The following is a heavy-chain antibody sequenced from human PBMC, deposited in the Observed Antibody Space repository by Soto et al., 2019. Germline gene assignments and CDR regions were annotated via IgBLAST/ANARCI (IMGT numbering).Heavy chain of an antibody. D-gene: IGHD3-3*01. CDR1: GYTFTSYG. Sequence: ASVKVSCKASGYTFTSYGISWVRQAPGQGLEWMGWISAYNGNTNYAQKLQGRVTMTTDTSTSTAYMELRSLRSDDTAVYYCARDFWSGYYVYYYYYGMDVWGQGTTVTVSS. CDR2: ISAYNGNT. V-gene: IGHV1-18*01. J-gene: IGHJ6*02. CDR3: ARDFWSGYYVYYYYYGMDV.